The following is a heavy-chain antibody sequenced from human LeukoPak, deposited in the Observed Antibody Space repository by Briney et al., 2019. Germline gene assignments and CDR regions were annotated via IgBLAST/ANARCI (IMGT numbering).Heavy chain of an antibody. J-gene: IGHJ4*02. V-gene: IGHV4-59*08. CDR1: GGSMNSYY. CDR3: ARHVWLQPFDY. CDR2: IYYSGST. D-gene: IGHD3-9*01. Sequence: SETLSLTCSVSGGSMNSYYWSWIRQSPGKGLEWIGYIYYSGSTNYNPSLKSRVTVSVDTSKNQFSLKLSSVTASDTAVYYCARHVWLQPFDYWGQGTLVTVSS.